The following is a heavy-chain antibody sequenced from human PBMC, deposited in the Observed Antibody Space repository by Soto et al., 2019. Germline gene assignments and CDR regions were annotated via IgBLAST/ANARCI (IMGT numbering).Heavy chain of an antibody. CDR3: ARPDGATYNFRY. CDR1: GFTFNAYS. CDR2: ISTTGGST. V-gene: IGHV3-23*01. Sequence: VQPGGSLRLSCAASGFTFNAYSLSWVRQAPGKGLQWVSAISTTGGSTYYADSVKGRFTISRDNSQNTLSLQMNSLRAEDTAVYYCARPDGATYNFRYWGQGTLVTVSS. D-gene: IGHD1-1*01. J-gene: IGHJ4*02.